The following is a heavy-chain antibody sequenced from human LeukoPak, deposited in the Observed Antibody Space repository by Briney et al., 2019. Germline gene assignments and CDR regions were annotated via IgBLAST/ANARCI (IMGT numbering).Heavy chain of an antibody. J-gene: IGHJ4*02. Sequence: PSQTLSLTCGVSGGSISSGGYSWSWIRQPPGKGLEWIGYISYSGSTNYNPSLKSRVTISVDTSKNQFSLKLSSVTAADTAIYYCARLYSSSLGRVFDYWGQETLVTVSS. V-gene: IGHV4-61*08. D-gene: IGHD6-13*01. CDR2: ISYSGST. CDR1: GGSISSGGYS. CDR3: ARLYSSSLGRVFDY.